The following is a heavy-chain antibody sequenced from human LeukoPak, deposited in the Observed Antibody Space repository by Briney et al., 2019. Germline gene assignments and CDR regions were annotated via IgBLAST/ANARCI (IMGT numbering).Heavy chain of an antibody. CDR2: IGTYGGDK. V-gene: IGHV1-18*01. CDR3: ARHLWNFYDDSGYNRDFDS. J-gene: IGHJ5*01. CDR1: TSR. D-gene: IGHD3-22*01. Sequence: TSRIGSVRQSSGQGLGRMGGIGTYGGDKYYAQKFQGKITVTTDTSTSTVYMELRNRRSDDTAVYSSARHLWNFYDDSGYNRDFDSWGQGTLVTVSS.